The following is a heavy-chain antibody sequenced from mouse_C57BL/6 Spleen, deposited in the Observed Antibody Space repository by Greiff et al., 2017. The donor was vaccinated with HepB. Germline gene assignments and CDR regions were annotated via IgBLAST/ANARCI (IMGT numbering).Heavy chain of an antibody. Sequence: QVQLQQSGAELMKPGASVKLSCKATGYTFTGYWIEWVKQRPGHGLEWIGEILPGSGSTNHNEKFKGKATFTADTSSNTAYMQLSSLTTEDSAIYYCASGSSYNYFDYWGQGTTLTVSS. V-gene: IGHV1-9*01. CDR1: GYTFTGYW. CDR2: ILPGSGST. J-gene: IGHJ2*01. CDR3: ASGSSYNYFDY. D-gene: IGHD1-1*01.